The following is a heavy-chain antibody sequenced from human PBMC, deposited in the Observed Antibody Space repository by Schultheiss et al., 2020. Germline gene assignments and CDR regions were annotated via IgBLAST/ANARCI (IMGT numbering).Heavy chain of an antibody. CDR2: IYHSGST. Sequence: SETLSLTCAVSGGSISSSNWWSWVRQPPGKGLEWIGEIYHSGSTNYNPSLKSRVTISVDKSKNQFSLKLSSVTAADTAVYYCARGRAYYDILTGYYNDYKYFDYWGQGTLVTVSS. CDR1: GGSISSSNW. J-gene: IGHJ4*02. D-gene: IGHD3-9*01. CDR3: ARGRAYYDILTGYYNDYKYFDY. V-gene: IGHV4-4*02.